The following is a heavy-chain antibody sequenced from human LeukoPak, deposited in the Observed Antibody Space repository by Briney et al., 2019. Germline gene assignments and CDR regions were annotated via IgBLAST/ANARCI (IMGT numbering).Heavy chain of an antibody. Sequence: PGGSLRLSCAASEFTFSSFAMSWVRQAPGKGLEWVSYIRGGGAGTLYADSVKGRFTVSRDNSKSTLYLQMNSLRVEGTAVYYCAKCAESFGNDAFDLWGPGTTVTVSS. CDR2: IRGGGAGT. D-gene: IGHD3-16*01. J-gene: IGHJ3*01. CDR1: EFTFSSFA. V-gene: IGHV3-23*01. CDR3: AKCAESFGNDAFDL.